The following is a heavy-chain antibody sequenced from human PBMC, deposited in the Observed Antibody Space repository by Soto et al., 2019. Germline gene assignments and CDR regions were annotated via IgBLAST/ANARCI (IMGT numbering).Heavy chain of an antibody. D-gene: IGHD3-3*01. CDR1: GFTFTSSA. CDR2: IVVGSGNT. Sequence: ASVKVSCKASGFTFTSSAVQWVRQARGQRLEWIGWIVVGSGNTNYAQKFQERVTITRDMSTSTAYMELSSLRSEDTAVYYCAADSSLRFLEWTHAPAYYYGMDAWGQGTTVTVSS. V-gene: IGHV1-58*01. J-gene: IGHJ6*02. CDR3: AADSSLRFLEWTHAPAYYYGMDA.